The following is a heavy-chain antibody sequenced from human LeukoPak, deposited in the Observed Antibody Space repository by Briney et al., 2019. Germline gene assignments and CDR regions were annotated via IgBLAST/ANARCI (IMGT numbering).Heavy chain of an antibody. CDR1: GGSISSYY. Sequence: SETLSLTCTVSGGSISSYYWSWIRQPPGKGLEWIGYIYYSGSTNYNPSLKSRVTISVDTSKNQFSLKLSSVTAADTAVYYCARHMTVIVVVNDAFDIWGQGTMVTVSS. CDR3: ARHMTVIVVVNDAFDI. D-gene: IGHD3-22*01. V-gene: IGHV4-59*08. CDR2: IYYSGST. J-gene: IGHJ3*02.